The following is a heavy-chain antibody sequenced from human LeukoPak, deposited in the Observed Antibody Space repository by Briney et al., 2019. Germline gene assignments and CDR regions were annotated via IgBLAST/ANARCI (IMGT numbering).Heavy chain of an antibody. V-gene: IGHV4-30-4*08. CDR1: GGSISSGDYY. CDR2: IYYSGST. D-gene: IGHD2/OR15-2a*01. CDR3: ASSNSVVGYFQH. Sequence: SQTLSLTCTVSGGSISSGDYYWSWIRQPPGKGLEWIGYIYYSGSTYYSPSLKSRVTISVDTSKNQFSLKLSSVTAADTAVYYCASSNSVVGYFQHWGQGTLVTVSS. J-gene: IGHJ1*01.